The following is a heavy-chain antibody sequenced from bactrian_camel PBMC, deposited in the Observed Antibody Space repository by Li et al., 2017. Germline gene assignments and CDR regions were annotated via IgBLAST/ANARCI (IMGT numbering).Heavy chain of an antibody. D-gene: IGHD4*01. CDR3: SKGSLQAATLE. V-gene: IGHV3S53*01. J-gene: IGHJ4*01. CDR1: GDIRSEYC. CDR2: IDSDGIT. Sequence: HVQLVESGGGSVQAGGSLRLSCAASGDIRSEYCMGWFRQTPGSEREGVAAIDSDGITSYAESVKGRFTISRDNAKNTLYLELNTVKTEDTAMYYCSKGSLQAATLERGQGTQVTVS.